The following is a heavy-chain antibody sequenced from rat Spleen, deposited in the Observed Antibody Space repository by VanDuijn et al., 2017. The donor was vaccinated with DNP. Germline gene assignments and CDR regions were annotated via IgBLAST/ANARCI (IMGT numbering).Heavy chain of an antibody. V-gene: IGHV5S14*01. CDR2: ISTGGGNT. J-gene: IGHJ4*01. CDR3: ARHGAMYTTDYYYVGTYVMDA. D-gene: IGHD1-6*01. Sequence: EVQLVESGGGLVQPGRSLKLSCAASGFTFSNYGMAWVRQTPTKGLEWVASISTGGGNTYYRDPVKGRFTISRDNAKNTQYLQMDSLRSEDTATYYCARHGAMYTTDYYYVGTYVMDAWGQGASVTVSS. CDR1: GFTFSNYG.